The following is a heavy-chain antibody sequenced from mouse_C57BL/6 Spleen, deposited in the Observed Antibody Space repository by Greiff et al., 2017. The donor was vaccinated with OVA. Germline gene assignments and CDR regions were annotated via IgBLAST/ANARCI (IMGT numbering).Heavy chain of an antibody. CDR1: GYTFTSYG. D-gene: IGHD1-1*01. CDR2: IYPRSGNT. Sequence: QVQLKQSGAELARPGASVKLSCKASGYTFTSYGISWVKQRTGQGLEWIGEIYPRSGNTYYNEKFKGKATLTADKSSSTAYMELSSLTSEDSVVYCCARDYGSSYPYDFDYWGQGTTLTVSS. V-gene: IGHV1-81*01. CDR3: ARDYGSSYPYDFDY. J-gene: IGHJ2*01.